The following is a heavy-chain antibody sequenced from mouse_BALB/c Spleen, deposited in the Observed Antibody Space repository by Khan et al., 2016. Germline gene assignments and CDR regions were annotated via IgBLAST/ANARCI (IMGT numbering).Heavy chain of an antibody. V-gene: IGHV9-3-1*01. J-gene: IGHJ2*01. Sequence: QIQMVQSGPELKKPGETVKISCKASGYTFTDYGMNWVKQAPGKGLKWMGRINTYTGESTYADDFKGRFAFALETSARTAYMQINTLKSEDTATYFCGKGFGNYGFFDFWGQGTTLTVSS. CDR2: INTYTGES. CDR1: GYTFTDYG. D-gene: IGHD2-1*01. CDR3: GKGFGNYGFFDF.